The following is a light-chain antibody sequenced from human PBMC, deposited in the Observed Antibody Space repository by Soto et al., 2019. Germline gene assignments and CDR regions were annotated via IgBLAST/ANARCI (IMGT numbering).Light chain of an antibody. J-gene: IGKJ5*01. CDR3: QQLNSYLPIT. V-gene: IGKV1-9*01. CDR2: AAS. Sequence: IQLTQSPSFLSASVGDRVTITCRARQGISSYLAWYQQKPGKAPKLLIYAASTLQSGVPSRFSGSGSGTEFTLTISSLQPEDFATYYCQQLNSYLPITFGQGTRLEIK. CDR1: QGISSY.